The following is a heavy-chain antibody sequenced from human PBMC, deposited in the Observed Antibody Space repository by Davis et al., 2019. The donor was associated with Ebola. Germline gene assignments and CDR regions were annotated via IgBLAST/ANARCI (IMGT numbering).Heavy chain of an antibody. CDR2: ISGNNGNT. V-gene: IGHV1-18*01. CDR1: GYTFTSYG. J-gene: IGHJ4*02. Sequence: ASVKVSCKASGYTFTSYGINWVRQAPGQGLEWMGWISGNNGNTNYAQKPQGRVTLTADTSTSTAYMELRSLGSDDTAVYYCARGLARDGYTGQGYWGQGTLVTVSS. CDR3: ARGLARDGYTGQGY. D-gene: IGHD5-24*01.